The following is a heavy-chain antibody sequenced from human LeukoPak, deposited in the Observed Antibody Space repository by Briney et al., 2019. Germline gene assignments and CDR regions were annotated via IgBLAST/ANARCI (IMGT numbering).Heavy chain of an antibody. CDR3: ARDTATMIPYYYMDV. CDR2: INPNSGGT. V-gene: IGHV1-2*02. D-gene: IGHD3-22*01. J-gene: IGHJ6*03. Sequence: ASVKVSCKASGYTFTGYYMHWVRQAPGQGLEWMGWINPNSGGTNYAQKFQGRVTMTRDTSISTAYMELSRLRSDDTAVYYCARDTATMIPYYYMDVWGKGTTVTVSS. CDR1: GYTFTGYY.